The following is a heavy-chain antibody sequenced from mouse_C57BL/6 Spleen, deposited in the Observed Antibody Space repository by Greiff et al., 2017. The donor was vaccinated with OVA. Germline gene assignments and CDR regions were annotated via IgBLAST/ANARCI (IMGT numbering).Heavy chain of an antibody. Sequence: QVQLQQSGAELVRPGASVKLSCKASGYTFTDYYINWVKQRPGQGLEWIARIYPGSGNTYYNEKFKGKATLTAEKSSSTAYMQLSSLTSEDAAVYFCARGTWGAMDYWGQGTSVTVSS. CDR2: IYPGSGNT. CDR3: ARGTWGAMDY. V-gene: IGHV1-76*01. J-gene: IGHJ4*01. D-gene: IGHD3-3*01. CDR1: GYTFTDYY.